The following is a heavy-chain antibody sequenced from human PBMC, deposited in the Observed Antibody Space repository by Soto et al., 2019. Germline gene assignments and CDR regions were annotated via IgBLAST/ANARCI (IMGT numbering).Heavy chain of an antibody. D-gene: IGHD2-2*01. V-gene: IGHV3-64*02. CDR2: ISSNGGST. Sequence: LRLSCAASGFTFSSYAMHWVRQAPGKGLEYVSAISSNGGSTYYADSVKGRFTISRDNSKNTLYLQMGSLRAEDMAVYYCARAGYCSSTSCYGLDYWGQGTLVTVSS. J-gene: IGHJ4*02. CDR1: GFTFSSYA. CDR3: ARAGYCSSTSCYGLDY.